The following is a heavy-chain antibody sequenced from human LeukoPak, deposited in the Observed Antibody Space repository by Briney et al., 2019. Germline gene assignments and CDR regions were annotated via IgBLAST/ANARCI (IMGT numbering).Heavy chain of an antibody. CDR2: IYPGDSDT. CDR1: GYSFTSYW. Sequence: GESLKISCKGSGYSFTSYWIGWVRQMPGKGLEWMGIIYPGDSDTRYSPSFQGQVTISADKSISTAYLQWSSLEASDTAMYYCTRLSSSSEENYFDYWGQGTQVTASS. V-gene: IGHV5-51*01. CDR3: TRLSSSSEENYFDY. J-gene: IGHJ4*02. D-gene: IGHD6-6*01.